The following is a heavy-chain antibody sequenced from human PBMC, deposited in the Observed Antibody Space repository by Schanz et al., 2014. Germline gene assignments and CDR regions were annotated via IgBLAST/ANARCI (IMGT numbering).Heavy chain of an antibody. Sequence: EVKLVESGGGLVQPGGSLRLSCAASGSTFSAYWMHWVRQVPGKGLVWIARINTDETTTKYADSVRGRFTISRDNSKNIVYLQMNSLRAEDTAVYYCVRAGYETTGYYHLESWVGDYFDSWGQGALVTVSS. CDR1: GSTFSAYW. D-gene: IGHD3-22*01. CDR3: VRAGYETTGYYHLESWVGDYFDS. J-gene: IGHJ4*02. V-gene: IGHV3-74*01. CDR2: INTDETTT.